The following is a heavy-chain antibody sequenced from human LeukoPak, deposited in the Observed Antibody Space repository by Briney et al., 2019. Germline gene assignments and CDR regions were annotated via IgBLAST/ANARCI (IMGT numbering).Heavy chain of an antibody. CDR2: ISSSSSYI. CDR3: ARDLHDDILTGPTYYYGMDV. J-gene: IGHJ6*02. Sequence: TGGSLRLSCAASGFTFSSYSTNWVRQAPGKGLEWVSSISSSSSYIYYADSVKGRFTISRDNAKNSLYLQMNSLRAEDTAVYYCARDLHDDILTGPTYYYGMDVWGQGTTVTVSS. V-gene: IGHV3-21*01. CDR1: GFTFSSYS. D-gene: IGHD3-9*01.